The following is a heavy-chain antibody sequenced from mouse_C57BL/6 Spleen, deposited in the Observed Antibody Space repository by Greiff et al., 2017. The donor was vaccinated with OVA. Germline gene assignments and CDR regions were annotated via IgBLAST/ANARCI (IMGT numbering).Heavy chain of an antibody. D-gene: IGHD2-5*01. CDR3: TGSNDY. CDR1: GFTFSNYW. V-gene: IGHV6-3*01. Sequence: VQLKESGGGLVQPGGSMKLSCVASGFTFSNYWMNWVRQSPEKGLEWVAQIRLKSDNYGTHYAESVKGRFTISRDDSKSSVYLQMNNLRAEDTGIYYCTGSNDYWGTGTTLTVSS. J-gene: IGHJ2*01. CDR2: IRLKSDNYGT.